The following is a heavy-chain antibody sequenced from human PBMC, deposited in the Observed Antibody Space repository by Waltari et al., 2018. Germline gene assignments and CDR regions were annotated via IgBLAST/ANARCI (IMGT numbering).Heavy chain of an antibody. D-gene: IGHD2-15*01. CDR2: IYPGDSDT. CDR3: ARHRYCSGGSCYENAFDI. J-gene: IGHJ3*02. V-gene: IGHV5-51*01. CDR1: GYSFTSYW. Sequence: EVQLVQSGAEVKKPGEYLKISCKGSGYSFTSYWIGWVRQMPGKGLEWMGIIYPGDSDTRYSPSFQGQVTISADKSISTAYLQWSSLKASDTAMYYCARHRYCSGGSCYENAFDIWGQGTMVTVSS.